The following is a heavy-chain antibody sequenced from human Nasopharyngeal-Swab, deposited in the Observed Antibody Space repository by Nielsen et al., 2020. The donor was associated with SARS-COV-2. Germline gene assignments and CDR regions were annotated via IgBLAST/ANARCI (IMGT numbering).Heavy chain of an antibody. CDR1: GGSISSSNW. CDR3: ARAGPPYCSGGSCHYLDY. V-gene: IGHV4-4*02. Sequence: SETLSLTCAVSGGSISSSNWWSWVRQPPGKGLEWIGEIYHSGSTNYNPSLKSRVTISVDKSKNQFSLKLSSVTAADTAVYYCARAGPPYCSGGSCHYLDYWGQGTLVTVSS. CDR2: IYHSGST. J-gene: IGHJ4*02. D-gene: IGHD2-15*01.